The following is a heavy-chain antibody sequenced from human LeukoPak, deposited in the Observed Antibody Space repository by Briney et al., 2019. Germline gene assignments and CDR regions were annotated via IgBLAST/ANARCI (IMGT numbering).Heavy chain of an antibody. CDR2: IYYSGST. CDR3: ASSYYDFWSGQTYYFDY. CDR1: GGSISSSSYY. J-gene: IGHJ4*02. Sequence: PSETLSLTCTVSGGSISSSSYYWGRIRQPPGKGLEWIGSIYYSGSTYYNPSLKSRVTISVDTSKNQFSLKLSSVTAADTAVYYCASSYYDFWSGQTYYFDYWGQGTLVTVSS. V-gene: IGHV4-39*01. D-gene: IGHD3-3*01.